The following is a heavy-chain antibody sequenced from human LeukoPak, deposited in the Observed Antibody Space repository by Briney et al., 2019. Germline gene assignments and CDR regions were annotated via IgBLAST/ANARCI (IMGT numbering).Heavy chain of an antibody. V-gene: IGHV3-74*01. Sequence: GGSLRLSCAASGFTFSSYWMHWVRQAPGKGLVWVSRINSDGSSTSYADSVKGRFTISRDNAKNTLYLQMNSLRAEDTAVYYCARGAASPYYYDSSGSAARHLDYWGQGTLVTVSS. J-gene: IGHJ4*02. D-gene: IGHD3-22*01. CDR3: ARGAASPYYYDSSGSAARHLDY. CDR1: GFTFSSYW. CDR2: INSDGSST.